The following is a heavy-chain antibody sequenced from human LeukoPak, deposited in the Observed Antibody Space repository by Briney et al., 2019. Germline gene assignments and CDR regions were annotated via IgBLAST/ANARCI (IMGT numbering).Heavy chain of an antibody. CDR3: ASDYDILTGPNPYCYYGMDV. J-gene: IGHJ6*04. D-gene: IGHD3-9*01. CDR1: GGTFSSYA. Sequence: WASVTVTCTASGGTFSSYAISWVRQPPGQGLEWMGGINPSGGTANNPQKCQGIVMINADASTSTAYMELSSLRSEDTAVYYCASDYDILTGPNPYCYYGMDVWGKGTTVTVSS. V-gene: IGHV1-69*13. CDR2: INPSGGTA.